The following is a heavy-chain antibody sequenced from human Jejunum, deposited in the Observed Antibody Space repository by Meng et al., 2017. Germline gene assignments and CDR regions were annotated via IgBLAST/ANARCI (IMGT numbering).Heavy chain of an antibody. CDR3: AREVVGGLFFWDF. CDR2: VSSGGGST. D-gene: IGHD1-26*01. Sequence: GGSLRLSCAASGFTFSNYFMAWVRQAPGKGPEWVSTVSSGGGSTYYADSVKGRFTISRDSSKNMLSLQMNSLRAEDTAVYYCAREVVGGLFFWDFWGQGTLVT. CDR1: GFTFSNYF. V-gene: IGHV3-23*01. J-gene: IGHJ4*02.